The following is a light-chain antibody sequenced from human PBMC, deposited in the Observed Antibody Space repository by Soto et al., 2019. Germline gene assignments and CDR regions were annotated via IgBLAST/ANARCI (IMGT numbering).Light chain of an antibody. CDR2: DVN. Sequence: QSALTQARSVSGSPGQSVTISCTGTSSDVGGYNYVSWYQQHPGKAPKVMIYDVNKRPSGVPDRFSGSKSGNTASLTISGLQAEDEADYYCCSYAGSYTYVFGTGTKLTVL. CDR3: CSYAGSYTYV. V-gene: IGLV2-11*01. CDR1: SSDVGGYNY. J-gene: IGLJ1*01.